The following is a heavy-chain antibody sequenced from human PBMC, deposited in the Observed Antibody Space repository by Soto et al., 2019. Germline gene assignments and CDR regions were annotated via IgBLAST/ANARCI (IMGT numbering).Heavy chain of an antibody. D-gene: IGHD2-15*01. CDR2: IYYSGST. CDR1: GGSISSGGYY. CDR3: ARDRGCSGGSCYDGVDWFDP. Sequence: SETLSLTCTVSGGSISSGGYYWSWIRQHPGKGLEWIGYIYYSGSTYYNPSLKSRVTISVDTSKNQFSLKLSSVTAADTAVYYCARDRGCSGGSCYDGVDWFDPWGQGTLVTVSS. J-gene: IGHJ5*02. V-gene: IGHV4-31*03.